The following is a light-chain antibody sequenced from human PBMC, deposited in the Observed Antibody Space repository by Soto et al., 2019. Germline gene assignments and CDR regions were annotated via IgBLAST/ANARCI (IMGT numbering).Light chain of an antibody. CDR1: SSNIGNNY. Sequence: QSVLTQPPSVSAAPGQMVTISCSGSSSNIGNNYISWYRQFTGTAPKLLIYDNNKRPSGIPDRFSGSKSGTSATLGITGLQTGDEADYYCGTWDSSLSAEIFGGGTKLTVL. J-gene: IGLJ2*01. V-gene: IGLV1-51*01. CDR2: DNN. CDR3: GTWDSSLSAEI.